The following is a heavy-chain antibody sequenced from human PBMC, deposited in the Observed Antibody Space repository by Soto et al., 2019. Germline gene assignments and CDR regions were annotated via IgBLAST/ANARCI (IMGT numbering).Heavy chain of an antibody. D-gene: IGHD3-22*01. CDR3: ARPPRSYYDSKGAFDI. J-gene: IGHJ3*02. CDR2: IYPGDSDT. V-gene: IGHV5-51*01. CDR1: GYSFTSYW. Sequence: GESLKISCKGSGYSFTSYWIGWVRQMPGKGLEWMGIIYPGDSDTRYSPSFQGQVTISADKSISTAYLQWSSLKASDTAMYYCARPPRSYYDSKGAFDIWGQGTMVTVSS.